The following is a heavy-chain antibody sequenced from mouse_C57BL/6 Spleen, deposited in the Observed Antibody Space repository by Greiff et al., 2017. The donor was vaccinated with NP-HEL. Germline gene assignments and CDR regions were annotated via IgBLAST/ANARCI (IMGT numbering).Heavy chain of an antibody. Sequence: QVQLQQPGAELVKPGASVKMSCKASGYTFTSYWITWVKQRPGQGLEWIGDIYPGSGSTNYNEKFKSKATLTVDTSSSTAYMQLSSLTSEDSAVYYCAREDGYDYGGAYWGQGTLVTVSA. CDR2: IYPGSGST. CDR3: AREDGYDYGGAY. D-gene: IGHD2-4*01. V-gene: IGHV1-55*01. CDR1: GYTFTSYW. J-gene: IGHJ3*01.